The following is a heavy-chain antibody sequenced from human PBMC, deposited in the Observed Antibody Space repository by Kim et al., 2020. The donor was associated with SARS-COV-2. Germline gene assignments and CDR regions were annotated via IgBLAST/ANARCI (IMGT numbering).Heavy chain of an antibody. Sequence: SETLSLTCAVYGGSFSGYYWSWIRQPPGKGLEWIGEINHSGSTNYNPSLKSRVTISVDTSKNQFSLKLSSVTAADTAVYYCARGWRQWLAPYYFDYWGQGTLVTVSS. CDR3: ARGWRQWLAPYYFDY. V-gene: IGHV4-34*01. CDR1: GGSFSGYY. D-gene: IGHD6-19*01. J-gene: IGHJ4*02. CDR2: INHSGST.